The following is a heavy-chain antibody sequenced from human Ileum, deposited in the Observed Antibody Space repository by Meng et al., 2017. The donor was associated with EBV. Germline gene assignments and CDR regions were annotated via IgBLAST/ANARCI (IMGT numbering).Heavy chain of an antibody. Sequence: VQLQQWGAGLLKPSETLSLTCAVYGGSFSGYYWSWIRQPPGKGLEWIGEINHSGNTNYNPSLKSRVNISLDTSKNQFSLKLSSVTAADTAVYYCARYRLQNDYGDQLCYFDYLGQGTLVTVSS. CDR1: GGSFSGYY. CDR2: INHSGNT. V-gene: IGHV4-34*01. CDR3: ARYRLQNDYGDQLCYFDY. J-gene: IGHJ4*02. D-gene: IGHD4-17*01.